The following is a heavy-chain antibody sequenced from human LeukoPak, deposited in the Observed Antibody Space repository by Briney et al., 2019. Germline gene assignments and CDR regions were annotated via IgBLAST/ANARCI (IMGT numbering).Heavy chain of an antibody. D-gene: IGHD4-23*01. CDR3: ARTTAVTYPVDY. CDR1: GGSFSGYY. Sequence: SETLSLTCAVYGGSFSGYYWSWIRQPPGKGLEWIGEINHSGSTNYNPSLKSRVTISVDTSKNQFSLKLSSVTAADTAVYYCARTTAVTYPVDYWGQGTLVTVSS. V-gene: IGHV4-34*01. J-gene: IGHJ4*02. CDR2: INHSGST.